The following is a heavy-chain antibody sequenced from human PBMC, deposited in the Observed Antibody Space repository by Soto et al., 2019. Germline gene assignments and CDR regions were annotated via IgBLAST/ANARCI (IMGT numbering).Heavy chain of an antibody. D-gene: IGHD2-2*01. CDR1: GFTFSNAW. Sequence: SLRLSCAASGFTFSNAWMNWVRQAPGKGLEWVGRVKSKTDGGTTDYAAPVKGRFTISRDDSKNTLYLQMNSLKTEDTAVYYCTTDPSVVPAATTEYWGQGTLVTVSS. CDR2: VKSKTDGGTT. V-gene: IGHV3-15*07. CDR3: TTDPSVVPAATTEY. J-gene: IGHJ4*02.